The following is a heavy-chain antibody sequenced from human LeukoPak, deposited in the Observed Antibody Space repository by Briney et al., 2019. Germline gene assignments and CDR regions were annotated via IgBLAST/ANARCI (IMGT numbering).Heavy chain of an antibody. CDR3: AKATPYGTTWVGGFDL. CDR1: GFTFTKFA. V-gene: IGHV3-23*01. Sequence: GGSLRLSCAGSGFTFTKFAMTWVRQAPGKGLEWVSSIGPTGDTYYQDSVKGGFRPSRDVSKSTMSLQMPTLSVDDTAVSFCAKATPYGTTWVGGFDLWGQGTMVTVSS. J-gene: IGHJ3*01. D-gene: IGHD1-26*01. CDR2: IGPTGDT.